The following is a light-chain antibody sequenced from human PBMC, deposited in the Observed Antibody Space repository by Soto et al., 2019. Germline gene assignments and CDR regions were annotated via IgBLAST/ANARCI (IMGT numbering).Light chain of an antibody. Sequence: DIQLTQSPSSLSASVGDTVTITCQASQDITNYLNWYQQKSGRAPKLLIYDAYNLETGVPSRFSGSGSGTDFTFTISSLQPEDIGTYYCQQYDDLPPFGQRTRLEIK. CDR1: QDITNY. V-gene: IGKV1-33*01. CDR2: DAY. J-gene: IGKJ5*01. CDR3: QQYDDLPP.